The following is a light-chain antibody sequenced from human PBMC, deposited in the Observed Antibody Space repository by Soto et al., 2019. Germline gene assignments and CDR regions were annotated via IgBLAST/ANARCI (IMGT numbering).Light chain of an antibody. J-gene: IGLJ1*01. CDR1: ISNIGGNY. V-gene: IGLV1-47*01. CDR3: PSWDDSLRGSV. Sequence: QCLLTQAPSASGTPGQRVTISCAGSISNIGGNYVYWYQQLPGTAPKLLVCRSYHRPSGVPDRFSGSKSGTSASLSISGLRSEDEADYYCPSWDDSLRGSVFGTGTKVTVL. CDR2: RSY.